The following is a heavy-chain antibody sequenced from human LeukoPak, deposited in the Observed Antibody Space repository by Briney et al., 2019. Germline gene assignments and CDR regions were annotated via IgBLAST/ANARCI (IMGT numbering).Heavy chain of an antibody. CDR3: ARAQITIFGTGAFDI. CDR1: GFTFSSYS. V-gene: IGHV3-21*06. J-gene: IGHJ3*02. CDR2: ISSSSSYI. D-gene: IGHD3-3*01. Sequence: PGGSLRLSCAASGFTFSSYSMNWVRQAPGKGLEWVSSISSSSSYIYYADSVKGRFTISRDNAKNSLYLQMNSLRAEDTAVYYCARAQITIFGTGAFDIWGQGTMVTVSS.